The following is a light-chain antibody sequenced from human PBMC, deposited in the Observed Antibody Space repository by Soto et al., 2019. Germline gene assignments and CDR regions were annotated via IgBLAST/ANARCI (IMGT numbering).Light chain of an antibody. Sequence: QSVLTQPASVSGSPGQSITISCTGTSSDVGSYNLVSWYQQHPGKAPKLMIYEGSKRPSGVSNRFSGSKSGNTASLTISGLQAEDEADYYCCSYAGSSTFPVFGTGTQLTVL. CDR3: CSYAGSSTFPV. V-gene: IGLV2-23*03. CDR1: SSDVGSYNL. CDR2: EGS. J-gene: IGLJ1*01.